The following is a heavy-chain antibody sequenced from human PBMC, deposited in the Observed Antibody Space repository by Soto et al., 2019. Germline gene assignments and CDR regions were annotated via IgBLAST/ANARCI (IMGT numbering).Heavy chain of an antibody. Sequence: QITLRESGPTLVKPTQTLTLTCTFSGFSLSTSGVGVGWIRQPPGKALEWLALIYWDDDKRYSPSLKSRLTISKDTSKNQVVLTMINMDPVATATCSCAHRLAGSRFDPWGQGTLVTVSS. CDR2: IYWDDDK. D-gene: IGHD3-10*01. J-gene: IGHJ5*02. CDR3: AHRLAGSRFDP. V-gene: IGHV2-5*02. CDR1: GFSLSTSGVG.